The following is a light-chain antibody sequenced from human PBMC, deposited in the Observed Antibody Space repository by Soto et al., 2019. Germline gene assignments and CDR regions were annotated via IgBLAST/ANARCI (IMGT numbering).Light chain of an antibody. CDR1: QSVSSY. J-gene: IGKJ5*01. Sequence: EIVLTQSAATLSLSPGERATLSCRASQSVSSYLAWYQQKPGQAPRLLIYDASNRATGIPARFSGSGSGTDFTLTISSLEPEDFAVYYCQQRRNWPQITFGQGTRLEIK. CDR3: QQRRNWPQIT. V-gene: IGKV3-11*01. CDR2: DAS.